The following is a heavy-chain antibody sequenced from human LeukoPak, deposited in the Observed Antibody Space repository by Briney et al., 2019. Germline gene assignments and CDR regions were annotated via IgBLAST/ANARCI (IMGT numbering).Heavy chain of an antibody. CDR3: ARVYSSSYLTEETRRWNNVGAPDY. V-gene: IGHV4-39*07. CDR2: IYYSGST. Sequence: SETLSLTCTVSGGSISSSSYYWGWIRQPPGKGLEWIGSIYYSGSTYYNPSLKSRVTISVDTSKNQFSLKLSSVTAADTAVYYCARVYSSSYLTEETRRWNNVGAPDYWGQGTLVTVSS. D-gene: IGHD6-6*01. CDR1: GGSISSSSYY. J-gene: IGHJ4*02.